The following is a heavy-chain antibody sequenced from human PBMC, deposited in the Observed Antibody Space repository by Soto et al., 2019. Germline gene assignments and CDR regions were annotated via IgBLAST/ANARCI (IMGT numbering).Heavy chain of an antibody. Sequence: ETLSLTCTVSGGSISTYYWSWIRQPPGKGLEWIGYIYYSGSTNSNPSLKSRVTISVDTSKNQFSLRLSSVTAADTAVYYCARRGSGWYSGFDYWGQGTLVTVS. D-gene: IGHD6-19*01. J-gene: IGHJ4*02. V-gene: IGHV4-59*08. CDR1: GGSISTYY. CDR3: ARRGSGWYSGFDY. CDR2: IYYSGST.